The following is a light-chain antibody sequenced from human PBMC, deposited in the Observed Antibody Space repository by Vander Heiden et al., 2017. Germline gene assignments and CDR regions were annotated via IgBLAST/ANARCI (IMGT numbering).Light chain of an antibody. Sequence: QSALTQPASVSGSPGQSITISCTGTSSDVGAYNYVSWYQQQPGKAPKVMISDVSNRPSGVSNRFSGSKSGNTASLTISGLQAEDEADYYCSSYTSSLTRVFGSGTKVTVL. CDR1: SSDVGAYNY. CDR3: SSYTSSLTRV. J-gene: IGLJ1*01. V-gene: IGLV2-14*01. CDR2: DVS.